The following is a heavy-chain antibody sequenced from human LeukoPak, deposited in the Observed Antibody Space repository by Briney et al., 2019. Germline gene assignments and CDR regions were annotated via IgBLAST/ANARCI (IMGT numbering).Heavy chain of an antibody. J-gene: IGHJ4*02. CDR2: ISGSGGST. V-gene: IGHV3-23*01. CDR1: GFTFSSYA. CDR3: AKDRVKSSSRPPHYFDY. D-gene: IGHD6-13*01. Sequence: GGSLRLSCAASGFTFSSYAMSWVRQAPGKGLEWVSAISGSGGSTYYADSVKGRFTISRDNSKNTLYLQMNSLRAEDTAVYYCAKDRVKSSSRPPHYFDYWGQGTLVTVSS.